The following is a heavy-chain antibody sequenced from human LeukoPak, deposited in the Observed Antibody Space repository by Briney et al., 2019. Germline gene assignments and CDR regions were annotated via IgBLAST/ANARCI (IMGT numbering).Heavy chain of an antibody. CDR2: INPNSGGT. V-gene: IGHV1-2*02. D-gene: IGHD1-1*01. CDR1: GYTFTGYY. CDR3: ARTWSNWFGGDY. J-gene: IGHJ4*02. Sequence: ASVKVSCKASGYTFTGYYMHWVRQAPGQGLEWMGWINPNSGGTNYAQKFQGRVTMTRDTSISTAHMELSRLRSDDTAVYYCARTWSNWFGGDYWGQGTLVTVSS.